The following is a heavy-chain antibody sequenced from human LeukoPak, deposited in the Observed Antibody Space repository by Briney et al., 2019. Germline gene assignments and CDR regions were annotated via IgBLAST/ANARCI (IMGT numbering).Heavy chain of an antibody. D-gene: IGHD2-21*01. CDR2: INIGNGNT. Sequence: ASVKVSCKASGYTFINHAVHWVRQAPGQRLEWMGWINIGNGNTKYSQNFQGRITITRDTSATTAYMDLSSLRSEDTAMYYCARRLGRSFDYWGQGTLVTVSS. V-gene: IGHV1-3*04. CDR3: ARRLGRSFDY. J-gene: IGHJ4*02. CDR1: GYTFINHA.